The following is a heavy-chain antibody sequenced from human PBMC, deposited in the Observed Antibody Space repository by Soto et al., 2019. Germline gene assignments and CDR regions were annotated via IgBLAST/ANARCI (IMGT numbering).Heavy chain of an antibody. CDR1: GYSFTSYW. CDR2: VDPSDSYT. CDR3: ARPNGHALAAPLDV. V-gene: IGHV5-10-1*01. D-gene: IGHD6-25*01. J-gene: IGHJ6*02. Sequence: GESLKISCKGSGYSFTSYWISWVRQMPGKGLEWMGRVDPSDSYTNYSPSFQGHVTISADKSISTAYLQWSSLKASDTAMYYCARPNGHALAAPLDVWGQGTTVTVSS.